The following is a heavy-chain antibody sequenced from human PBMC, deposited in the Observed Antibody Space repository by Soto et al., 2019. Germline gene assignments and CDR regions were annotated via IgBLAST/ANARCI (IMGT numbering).Heavy chain of an antibody. V-gene: IGHV4-30-2*01. CDR1: AGYTSGGYYT. Sequence: SLTCGVSAGYTSGGYYTCRWFRRPPGNGLEWIGFIYDSGSTYYTSSLKSRVTISAPRSKNNFFPHLTSVTAADTAEYCCATTRKFFEIWGQGTKVTVSS. CDR3: ATTRKFFEI. CDR2: IYDSGST. J-gene: IGHJ3*02.